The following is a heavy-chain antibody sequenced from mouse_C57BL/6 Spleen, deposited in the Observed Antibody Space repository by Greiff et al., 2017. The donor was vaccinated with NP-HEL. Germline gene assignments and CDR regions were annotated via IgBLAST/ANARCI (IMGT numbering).Heavy chain of an antibody. CDR1: GFTFSDYY. CDR3: ARGAYDGYSAWFAY. CDR2: INYDGSST. V-gene: IGHV5-16*01. Sequence: EVQLVESEGGLVQPGSSMKLSCTASGFTFSDYYMAWVRQVPEKGLEWVANINYDGSSTYYLDSLKSRFIISRDNAKNILYLQMSSLKSEDTATYYCARGAYDGYSAWFAYWGQGTLVTVSA. J-gene: IGHJ3*01. D-gene: IGHD2-3*01.